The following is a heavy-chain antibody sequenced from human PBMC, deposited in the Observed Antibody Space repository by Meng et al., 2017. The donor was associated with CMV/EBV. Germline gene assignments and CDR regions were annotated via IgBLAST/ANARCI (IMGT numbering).Heavy chain of an antibody. D-gene: IGHD5-18*01. Sequence: GESLKISCAASGFTFSSYAMHWVRQAPGKGLEWVAVISYDGSNKYYADSVKGRFTISRDNSKNTLYLQMNSLRAEDTAVYYCARDLVFVDTAMVFVDWGQGTLVTVSS. CDR2: ISYDGSNK. CDR1: GFTFSSYA. CDR3: ARDLVFVDTAMVFVD. V-gene: IGHV3-30*04. J-gene: IGHJ4*02.